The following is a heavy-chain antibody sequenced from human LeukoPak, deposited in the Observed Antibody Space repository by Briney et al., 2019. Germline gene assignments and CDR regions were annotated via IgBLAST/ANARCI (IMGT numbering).Heavy chain of an antibody. J-gene: IGHJ4*02. D-gene: IGHD1-26*01. Sequence: SETLSLTCTVSGGSISSSNYYWGWIRQPPGKGLDWVGSIVYSGSTNYNPSLESRATISVDRSKNQFSLKLSSVTATDAAVYYCARYIVGSMSDYWGQGTLVTVSS. CDR2: IVYSGST. CDR3: ARYIVGSMSDY. CDR1: GGSISSSNYY. V-gene: IGHV4-39*01.